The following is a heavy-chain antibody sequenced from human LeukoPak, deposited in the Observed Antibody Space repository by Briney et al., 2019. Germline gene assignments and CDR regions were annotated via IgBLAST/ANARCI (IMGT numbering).Heavy chain of an antibody. V-gene: IGHV4-59*01. CDR3: ASGVEGSSSWYDNWFDP. CDR1: GGSISSYY. CDR2: IYYSGST. Sequence: SGTLSLTCTVSGGSISSYYWSWIRQPPGKGLEWIGYIYYSGSTNYNPSLKSRVTISVDTSKNQFSLKLSSVTAADTAVYYCASGVEGSSSWYDNWFDPWGQGTLVTVPS. J-gene: IGHJ5*02. D-gene: IGHD6-13*01.